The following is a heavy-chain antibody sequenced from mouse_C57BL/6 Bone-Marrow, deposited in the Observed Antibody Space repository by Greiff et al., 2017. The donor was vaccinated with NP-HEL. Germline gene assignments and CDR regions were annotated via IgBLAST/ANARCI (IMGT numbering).Heavy chain of an antibody. Sequence: QVQLQQSGAELARPGASVKMSCKASGYTFTGYTMHWVKQRPGQGLEWIGYINPSSGYTKYNQKFKDKATLTADKSSSTAYMQLSSLTSEDSAVYYCARSWVWYFDVWGTGTTVTVSS. D-gene: IGHD4-1*01. CDR1: GYTFTGYT. J-gene: IGHJ1*03. CDR3: ARSWVWYFDV. CDR2: INPSSGYT. V-gene: IGHV1-4*01.